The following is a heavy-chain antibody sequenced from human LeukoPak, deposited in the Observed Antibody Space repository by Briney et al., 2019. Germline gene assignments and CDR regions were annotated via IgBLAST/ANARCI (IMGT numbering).Heavy chain of an antibody. V-gene: IGHV4-59*12. CDR2: IYYSGST. Sequence: SETLSLTCTVSGGSISSYYWSWIRQPPGKGLEWIGYIYYSGSTNYNPSLKSRVTISVDTSKNQFSLKLSSVTAADTAVYYCARDRTTGTPNDAFDIWGQGTMVTVSS. J-gene: IGHJ3*02. CDR3: ARDRTTGTPNDAFDI. D-gene: IGHD1-1*01. CDR1: GGSISSYY.